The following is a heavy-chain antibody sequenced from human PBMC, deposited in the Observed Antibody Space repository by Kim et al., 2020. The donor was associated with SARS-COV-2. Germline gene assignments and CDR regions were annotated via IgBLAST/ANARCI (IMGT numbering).Heavy chain of an antibody. Sequence: GGSLRLSCAASGFTFSSYAMHWVRQAPGKGLEYVSAISSNGGSTYYANSVKGRFTISRDNSKNTLYLQMGSLRAEDMAVYYCARLRVVATKHYYYYYMDV. CDR2: ISSNGGST. D-gene: IGHD5-12*01. CDR3: ARLRVVATKHYYYYYMDV. J-gene: IGHJ6*03. V-gene: IGHV3-64*01. CDR1: GFTFSSYA.